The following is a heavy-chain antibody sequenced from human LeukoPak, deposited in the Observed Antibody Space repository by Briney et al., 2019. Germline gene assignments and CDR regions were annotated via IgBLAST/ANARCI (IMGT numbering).Heavy chain of an antibody. J-gene: IGHJ3*02. D-gene: IGHD3-22*01. V-gene: IGHV3-9*01. Sequence: GRSLRLSFAASGFTFDDYAMHWVRQAPGKGLEWVSGISWNSGSIGYADSVKGRFTISRDNAKNSLYLQMNSLRAEDSALYYCAKDARVVITHAFDIWGQGTMVTVSS. CDR3: AKDARVVITHAFDI. CDR1: GFTFDDYA. CDR2: ISWNSGSI.